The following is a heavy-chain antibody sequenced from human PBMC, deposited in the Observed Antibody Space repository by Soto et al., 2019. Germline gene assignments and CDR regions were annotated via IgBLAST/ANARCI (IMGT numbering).Heavy chain of an antibody. CDR2: IYYSGTT. Sequence: SETLSLTCTVSGDSVNSATYYWSWIRQPPGKGLEWIGYIYYSGTTKYNPSLKSRVTISVDTSKNQFSLKLSSVTAADTAVYYCARVPRSYYGSETNWFDPWGQGTLVTVSS. CDR1: GDSVNSATYY. CDR3: ARVPRSYYGSETNWFDP. J-gene: IGHJ5*02. D-gene: IGHD3-10*01. V-gene: IGHV4-61*01.